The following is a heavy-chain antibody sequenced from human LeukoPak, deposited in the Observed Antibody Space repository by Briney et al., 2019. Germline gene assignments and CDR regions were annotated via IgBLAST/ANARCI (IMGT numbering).Heavy chain of an antibody. CDR3: ARERYYYDSSGYYFH. V-gene: IGHV3-9*01. CDR2: ISWNSGSI. CDR1: GFTFDDYA. J-gene: IGHJ4*02. Sequence: GGSLRLSCAASGFTFDDYAMHWVRQAPGKGLEWVSGISWNSGSIGYADSVKGRFTISRDNAKNSLYLQMNSLRAEDTAVYYCARERYYYDSSGYYFHWGQGTLVTVSS. D-gene: IGHD3-22*01.